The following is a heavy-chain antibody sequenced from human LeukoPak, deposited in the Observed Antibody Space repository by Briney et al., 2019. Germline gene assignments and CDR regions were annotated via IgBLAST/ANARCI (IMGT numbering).Heavy chain of an antibody. CDR1: GFTFGDYA. V-gene: IGHV3-49*03. CDR2: IRSKAYGETA. J-gene: IGHJ4*02. D-gene: IGHD1-1*01. CDR3: TRDRGAYNLYDY. Sequence: GGSLRLSCTASGFTFGDYAMSWIRQAPGKGLEWVGFIRSKAYGETADYAASVKGRFTISRDDSKAIAYLQMNSLKTEDTAVYHCTRDRGAYNLYDYWGQGTLVTVS.